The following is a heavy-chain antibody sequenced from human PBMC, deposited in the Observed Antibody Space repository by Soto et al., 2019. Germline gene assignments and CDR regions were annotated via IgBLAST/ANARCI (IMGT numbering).Heavy chain of an antibody. CDR1: GFTFSSYG. J-gene: IGHJ4*02. CDR3: AKEYCSGGSCYDY. CDR2: ISYYGSNK. D-gene: IGHD2-15*01. V-gene: IGHV3-30*18. Sequence: GGSLRLSCAASGFTFSSYGMHWVRQAPGKGLEWVAVISYYGSNKYYADSVKGRFTISRDNSKNTLYLQMNSLRAEDTAVYYCAKEYCSGGSCYDYWGQGTLVTVSS.